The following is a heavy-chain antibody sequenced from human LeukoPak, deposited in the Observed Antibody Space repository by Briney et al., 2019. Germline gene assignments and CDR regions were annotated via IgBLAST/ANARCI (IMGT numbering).Heavy chain of an antibody. J-gene: IGHJ4*02. V-gene: IGHV3-33*01. CDR3: ARDPAPTSSSWYYFDY. D-gene: IGHD6-13*01. CDR2: IWYDGSNK. Sequence: PGGSLRLSRAASGFTFSSYGMHWVRQAPGKGLEWVAVIWYDGSNKYYADSVKGRFTISRDNSKNTLYLQMNSLRAEDTAVYYCARDPAPTSSSWYYFDYWGQGTLVTVSS. CDR1: GFTFSSYG.